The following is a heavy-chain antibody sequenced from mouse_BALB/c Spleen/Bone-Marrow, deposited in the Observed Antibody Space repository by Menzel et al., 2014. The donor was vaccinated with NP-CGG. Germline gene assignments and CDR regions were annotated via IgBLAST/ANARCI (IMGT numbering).Heavy chain of an antibody. CDR3: ARVSYDYFDY. D-gene: IGHD2-4*01. CDR1: GFTFSDYY. V-gene: IGHV5-4*02. J-gene: IGHJ2*01. CDR2: ISDGGSYT. Sequence: LVESGGGFVKPGGSLKLSCAASGFTFSDYYMYWVRQTPEKRLEWVATISDGGSYTYYPDSVKGRFTISRDNAKNNLYLQMSSLKSEDTAMYYCARVSYDYFDYWGQGTTVTVSS.